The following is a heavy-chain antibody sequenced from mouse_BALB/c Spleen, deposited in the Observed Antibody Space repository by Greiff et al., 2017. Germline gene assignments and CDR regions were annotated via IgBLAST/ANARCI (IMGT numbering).Heavy chain of an antibody. CDR3: ARWGYYDPAWFAY. V-gene: IGHV5-6-3*01. CDR1: GFTFSSYG. CDR2: INSNGGST. J-gene: IGHJ3*01. Sequence: EVMLVESGGGLVQPGGSLKLSCAASGFTFSSYGMSWVRQTPDKRLELVATINSNGGSTYYPDSVKGRFTISRDNPKNTLFLQMTSLRSEDTAMYYCARWGYYDPAWFAYWGQGTLVTVSA. D-gene: IGHD1-1*02.